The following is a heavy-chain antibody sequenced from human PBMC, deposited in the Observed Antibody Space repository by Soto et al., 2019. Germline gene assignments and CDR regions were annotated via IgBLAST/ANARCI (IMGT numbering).Heavy chain of an antibody. CDR3: ARGPPGLSS. V-gene: IGHV3-53*01. CDR2: IYSGGRT. J-gene: IGHJ5*02. CDR1: GFTVSSNY. Sequence: EVQLVESGGGLIQPGGSLRLSCAASGFTVSSNYMSWVRQAPGKGLEWVSVIYSGGRTYYADSVRGGLTISRDNSKNTLYLQVNSLRAEDTAVYYCARGPPGLSSWGQGTLVTVSS.